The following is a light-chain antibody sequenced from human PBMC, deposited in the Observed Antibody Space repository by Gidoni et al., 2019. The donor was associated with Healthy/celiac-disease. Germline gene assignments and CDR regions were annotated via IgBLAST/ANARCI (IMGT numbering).Light chain of an antibody. J-gene: IGKJ1*01. CDR2: WAT. CDR3: QQYYSTPPRA. CDR1: HSVLYSSNNKNY. Sequence: DIVMSPSPDSLSVSLGERAIITCKSRHSVLYSSNNKNYLAWYQQKPGQPHKLLIYWATTRESGVPDRFSGSGSGTDFTLTISSLQAEDVAVYYCQQYYSTPPRAFGQGTKVEIK. V-gene: IGKV4-1*01.